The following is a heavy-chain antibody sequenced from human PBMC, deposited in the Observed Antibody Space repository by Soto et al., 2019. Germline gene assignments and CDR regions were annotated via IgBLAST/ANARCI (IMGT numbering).Heavy chain of an antibody. CDR1: GGSIRSTYYY. V-gene: IGHV4-39*01. J-gene: IGHJ4*02. D-gene: IGHD2-2*02. Sequence: QLQLQESGPGLVKPSETLSLTCTVSGGSIRSTYYYWGWIRQPPGKGLEWIGGVYYTGNTHYNPSLTSRVTISVDTSKNQFYLNLTSVTAADTAVYYCARHDNIVVVPAAVHYWGPGTLVTVSS. CDR3: ARHDNIVVVPAAVHY. CDR2: VYYTGNT.